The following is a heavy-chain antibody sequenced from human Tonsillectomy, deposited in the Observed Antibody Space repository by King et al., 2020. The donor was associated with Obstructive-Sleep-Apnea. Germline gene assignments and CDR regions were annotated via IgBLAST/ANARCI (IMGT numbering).Heavy chain of an antibody. Sequence: QLQESGPGLVKPSETLSLTCTVSGDSISSSIYYWGWIRQPPGKGLEWIGSIYYSGSTYYNPSLNSRVTLSLDTSKNQFSLKLSSVTASDTAVYYCASYCSSTSCATPQYYFYYYGMDVWGQGTTVTVSS. D-gene: IGHD2-2*01. V-gene: IGHV4-39*07. CDR3: ASYCSSTSCATPQYYFYYYGMDV. J-gene: IGHJ6*02. CDR1: GDSISSSIYY. CDR2: IYYSGST.